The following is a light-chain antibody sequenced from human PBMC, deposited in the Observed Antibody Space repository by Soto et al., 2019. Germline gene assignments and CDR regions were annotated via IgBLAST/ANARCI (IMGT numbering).Light chain of an antibody. J-gene: IGLJ3*02. CDR1: SSDVGGYDF. Sequence: QSALPQPPSASGSNGQSVTISFIGTSSDVGGYDFVSGYQQHPGKAPKLMIYEVNKRPSGVPDRFSGSKSGNTYSLNVSGLHAEDEASYYCTSFAGNNNMLFGGGTKLTLL. CDR3: TSFAGNNNML. V-gene: IGLV2-8*01. CDR2: EVN.